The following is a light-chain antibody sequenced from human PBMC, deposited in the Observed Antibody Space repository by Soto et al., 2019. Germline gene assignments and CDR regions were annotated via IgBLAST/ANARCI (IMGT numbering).Light chain of an antibody. V-gene: IGLV2-11*01. J-gene: IGLJ2*01. Sequence: QSVLTQPRSVSGSPGQSVTISCTGTSSDVGGYNYVSWYQQHPGKAPKLMIYDVSKRPSGVPDRFSGSKSGNTASLSISGLQAEDDADYYCCSYAGSYTFGVFGRGTQLTVL. CDR2: DVS. CDR3: CSYAGSYTFGV. CDR1: SSDVGGYNY.